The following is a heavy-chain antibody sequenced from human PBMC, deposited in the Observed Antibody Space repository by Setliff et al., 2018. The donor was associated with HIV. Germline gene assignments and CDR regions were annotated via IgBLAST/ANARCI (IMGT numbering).Heavy chain of an antibody. D-gene: IGHD3-22*01. J-gene: IGHJ4*02. CDR2: VSYDAERK. Sequence: GGSLRLSCAASGFTFSRYAMHWVRQAPGKGLEWVAVVSYDAERKYYADSAKGRFTISRDNSKNTLYLEMNSLRAEDTAVYYCARDNGYYYDSSGYQPHFDSWGQGTLVTVSS. V-gene: IGHV3-30*14. CDR3: ARDNGYYYDSSGYQPHFDS. CDR1: GFTFSRYA.